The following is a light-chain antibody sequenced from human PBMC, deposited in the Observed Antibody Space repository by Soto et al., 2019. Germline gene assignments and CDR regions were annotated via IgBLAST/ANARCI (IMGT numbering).Light chain of an antibody. Sequence: DIQLTQSPYFLSASVGDRVTITCRASQGIYSHLAWYQQKPGKAPKLLIYAASTLQSGVPSRFSGSRSGTDFTLTVSSLQPDDFATYYCQHHNSYPLTFGGGTKVEIK. CDR1: QGIYSH. V-gene: IGKV1-9*01. J-gene: IGKJ4*01. CDR2: AAS. CDR3: QHHNSYPLT.